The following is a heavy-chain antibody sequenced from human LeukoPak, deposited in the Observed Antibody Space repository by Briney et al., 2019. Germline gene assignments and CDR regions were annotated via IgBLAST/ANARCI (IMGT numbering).Heavy chain of an antibody. J-gene: IGHJ6*03. V-gene: IGHV4-39*07. Sequence: PETLSLTCTVSGGSISSSSYYWGRIRQPPGKGLEWIGSIYYSGSTYYNPSLKSRVTISVDTSKNQFSLKLSSVTAADTAVYYCARDKSGYKAYYYYYMDVWGKGTTVTVSS. D-gene: IGHD6-25*01. CDR2: IYYSGST. CDR3: ARDKSGYKAYYYYYMDV. CDR1: GGSISSSSYY.